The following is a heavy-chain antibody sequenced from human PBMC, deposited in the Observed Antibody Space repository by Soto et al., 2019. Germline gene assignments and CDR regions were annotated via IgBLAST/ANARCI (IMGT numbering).Heavy chain of an antibody. Sequence: QVQLVQSGAEVKEPGSSVKVSCKASGVTFGSYAISWVRQAPGRGLEWMGSLIPVFVTADYAQKFQDRVIITADESRSTVYMQMMSLGPDDTAVYYCAVVTWNDYNTVDYWGQGTLVTVSS. D-gene: IGHD1-1*01. CDR3: AVVTWNDYNTVDY. CDR2: LIPVFVTA. J-gene: IGHJ4*02. V-gene: IGHV1-69*15. CDR1: GVTFGSYA.